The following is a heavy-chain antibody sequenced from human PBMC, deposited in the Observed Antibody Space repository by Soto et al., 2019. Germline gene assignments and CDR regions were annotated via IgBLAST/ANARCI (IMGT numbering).Heavy chain of an antibody. D-gene: IGHD3-9*01. CDR2: ISSSSNII. CDR3: ASPVDCSTTRCIR. V-gene: IGHV3-48*01. CDR1: GFTFSSYS. J-gene: IGHJ4*02. Sequence: EVQLVESGGGLVQPGGSLRLSCAASGFTFSSYSMNWVRQAPGRGPEWVSYISSSSNIIYYADSVKGRFTISRDNAKNSLHVQMNSLRAEDTAVYYCASPVDCSTTRCIRWGQETLVTVSS.